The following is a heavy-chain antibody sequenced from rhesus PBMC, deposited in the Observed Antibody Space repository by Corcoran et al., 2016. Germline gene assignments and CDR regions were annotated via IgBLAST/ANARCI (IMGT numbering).Heavy chain of an antibody. Sequence: VQLVQSGADIKQPGASVKLSCKASGYAFTSYYMHWVSQAPGPGLEWLKKRSTYKENKGYAKNFKGRVTITTDTSTSKGYMELSSLRSDDTAVDYCARAPATGSLDVWGRGVLVTVSS. J-gene: IGHJ5-2*02. CDR1: GYAFTSYY. CDR3: ARAPATGSLDV. V-gene: IGHV1-180*01. CDR2: RSTYKENK. D-gene: IGHD2-21*01.